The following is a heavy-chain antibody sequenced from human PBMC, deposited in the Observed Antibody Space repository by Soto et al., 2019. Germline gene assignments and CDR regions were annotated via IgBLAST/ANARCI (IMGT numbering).Heavy chain of an antibody. V-gene: IGHV4-4*02. Sequence: TSETLSLTRAVSGGSISSSKWWSWVRQPPGKGLEWIGEIYHSGSTNYNPSLKSRVTISVDKSKNQFSLKLSSVTAADTAVYYCARAGIAARRDWFDPWGQGTLVTVSS. CDR2: IYHSGST. J-gene: IGHJ5*02. CDR3: ARAGIAARRDWFDP. CDR1: GGSISSSKW. D-gene: IGHD6-6*01.